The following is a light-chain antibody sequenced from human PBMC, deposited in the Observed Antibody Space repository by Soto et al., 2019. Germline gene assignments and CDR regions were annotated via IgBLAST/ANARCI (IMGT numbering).Light chain of an antibody. CDR2: GAS. CDR1: QSVSDN. V-gene: IGKV3-15*01. Sequence: EIVMTQSPATLSVSPGERATLSCRASQSVSDNLAWYQQRPGQAPRLLIYGASIRAAGIPARIRGSGSGTEFTLTISSLQSEDFAVYSCQQYNNWPLTFGGGTKVETK. CDR3: QQYNNWPLT. J-gene: IGKJ4*01.